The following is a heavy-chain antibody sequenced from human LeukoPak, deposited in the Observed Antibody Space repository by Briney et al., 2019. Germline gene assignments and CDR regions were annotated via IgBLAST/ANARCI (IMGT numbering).Heavy chain of an antibody. Sequence: GGSLRLSCAASGFTFSDYSMNWVRQAPGKGLEWVSSISFTSSFVYYADSVKGRFTISRDNAKNSLYLQMNSLRAEDTAVYYCASERLVVRGITGYFDYWGQGTLVTISS. CDR1: GFTFSDYS. CDR3: ASERLVVRGITGYFDY. CDR2: ISFTSSFV. V-gene: IGHV3-21*01. J-gene: IGHJ4*02. D-gene: IGHD3-10*01.